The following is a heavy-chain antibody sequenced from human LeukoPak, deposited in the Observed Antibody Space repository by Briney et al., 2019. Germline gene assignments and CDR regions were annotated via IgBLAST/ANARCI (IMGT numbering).Heavy chain of an antibody. J-gene: IGHJ3*02. CDR2: ISSSSSTI. Sequence: PGGSLRLSCAASGFTFSSYSMNWVRQAPGKGLEWVAYISSSSSTIYYADSVKGRFTISRDNAKNSLYLQMNRPRAEDTAVYYCARERAGDDAFDIWGQGTMVTVSS. V-gene: IGHV3-48*01. D-gene: IGHD3-10*01. CDR1: GFTFSSYS. CDR3: ARERAGDDAFDI.